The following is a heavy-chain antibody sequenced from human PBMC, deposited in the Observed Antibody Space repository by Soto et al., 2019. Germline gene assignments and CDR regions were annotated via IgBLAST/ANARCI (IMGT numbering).Heavy chain of an antibody. Sequence: SETLFLTCSVTGDSIGSYSWSWIRQIPGKGLEWIGYIHYSGGTNYTPSLRSRVTISVESSKNQLSLNLTSLTAADTAVYYCARGGTYGSGVYNWFDPWGQGILVTVSS. CDR3: ARGGTYGSGVYNWFDP. CDR2: IHYSGGT. CDR1: GDSIGSYS. V-gene: IGHV4-59*01. D-gene: IGHD3-10*01. J-gene: IGHJ5*02.